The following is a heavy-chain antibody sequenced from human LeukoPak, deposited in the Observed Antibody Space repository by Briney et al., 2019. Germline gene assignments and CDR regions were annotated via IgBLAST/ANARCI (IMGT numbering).Heavy chain of an antibody. V-gene: IGHV4-39*01. CDR1: GGSISSSSYY. Sequence: SETLPLTCTVSGGSISSSSYYWGWICQPPGKGLEWIGSIYYSGSTYYNPSLKSRVTISVDTSKNQFSLKLSSVTAADTAVYYCARYGSGSYYRPNSFDYWGQGTLVTVSS. D-gene: IGHD3-10*01. CDR2: IYYSGST. J-gene: IGHJ4*02. CDR3: ARYGSGSYYRPNSFDY.